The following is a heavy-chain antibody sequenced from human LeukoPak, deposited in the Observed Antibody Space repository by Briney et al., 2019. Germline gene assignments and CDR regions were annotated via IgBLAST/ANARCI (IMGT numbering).Heavy chain of an antibody. V-gene: IGHV3-21*04. CDR3: AKPGITTALAYYYYYYGMDV. CDR1: GFTFSSYS. Sequence: GGSLRLSCAASGFTFSSYSMNWVRQAPGKGLEWVSSISSSSSYIYYADSVKGRFTISRDNAKNSLYLQMNSLRAEDTAVYYCAKPGITTALAYYYYYYGMDVWGQGTTVTVSS. J-gene: IGHJ6*02. CDR2: ISSSSSYI. D-gene: IGHD3-16*01.